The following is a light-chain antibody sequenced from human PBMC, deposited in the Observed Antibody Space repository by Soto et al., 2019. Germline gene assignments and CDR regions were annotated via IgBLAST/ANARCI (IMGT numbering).Light chain of an antibody. J-gene: IGLJ1*01. Sequence: QSVLTQPASVSGSLGQSITISCTGTSRDVGSYDLVSWYQQHPGKVPKFLIYEVKKRPSGVSDRFSGSKSGNTATLKISGLLAEDEADYYCCSYGGSTTFYVFGSGTKVTV. V-gene: IGLV2-23*02. CDR2: EVK. CDR3: CSYGGSTTFYV. CDR1: SRDVGSYDL.